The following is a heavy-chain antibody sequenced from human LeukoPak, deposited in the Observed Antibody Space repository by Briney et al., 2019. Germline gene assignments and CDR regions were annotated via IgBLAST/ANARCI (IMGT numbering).Heavy chain of an antibody. D-gene: IGHD6-13*01. CDR3: ARDSSSWRDAFDI. Sequence: GGSLRLSCAASGFTFSSYEMNWVRQAPGKGLEWVSYISSSGSTIYYADSVKGRLTISRDNAKNSLYLQMSSLRAEDTAVYYCARDSSSWRDAFDIWGQGTMVTVSS. J-gene: IGHJ3*02. CDR1: GFTFSSYE. V-gene: IGHV3-48*03. CDR2: ISSSGSTI.